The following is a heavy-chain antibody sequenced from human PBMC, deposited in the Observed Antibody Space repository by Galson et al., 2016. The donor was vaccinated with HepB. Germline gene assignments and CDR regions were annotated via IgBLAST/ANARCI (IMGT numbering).Heavy chain of an antibody. J-gene: IGHJ4*02. CDR1: GFTFSNYG. Sequence: SLRLSCAASGFTFSNYGMHWVRQAPGKGLEWVAIIWYDGGNKYYADSVKGRFTISRDNSKNTLYLQMNSLRVEDTAVYYCVRDGAIHPSSWFDFWDQGTLVSVSS. CDR2: IWYDGGNK. V-gene: IGHV3-33*01. D-gene: IGHD6-13*01. CDR3: VRDGAIHPSSWFDF.